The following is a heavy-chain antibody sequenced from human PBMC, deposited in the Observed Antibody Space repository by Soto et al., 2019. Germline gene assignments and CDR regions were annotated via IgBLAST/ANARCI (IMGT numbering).Heavy chain of an antibody. CDR1: GGSISRGVYY. D-gene: IGHD4-17*01. CDR2: IYYSGST. V-gene: IGHV4-31*03. CDR3: ARDTTTVVD. J-gene: IGHJ4*02. Sequence: SSETLSLTCTVSGGSISRGVYYWIWIRQHPGKGLEWIGYIYYSGSTYYNPSLKSRVTISVDTSKNQFSLKLSSVTAADTAVYYCARDTTTVVDWGQGTLVTVSS.